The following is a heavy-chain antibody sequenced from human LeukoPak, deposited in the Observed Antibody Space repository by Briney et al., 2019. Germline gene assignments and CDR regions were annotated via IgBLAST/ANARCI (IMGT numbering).Heavy chain of an antibody. V-gene: IGHV4-34*01. CDR3: ARDMWELHPFDY. CDR2: INHSGST. Sequence: SETLSLTCAVYGGSFSDYYWSWIRQPPGKGLEWIGEINHSGSTNYNPSLKSRVTISVDTFKNQFSLKLSSVTAEDTAVYYCARDMWELHPFDYWGQGTLVTVSS. J-gene: IGHJ4*02. D-gene: IGHD1-26*01. CDR1: GGSFSDYY.